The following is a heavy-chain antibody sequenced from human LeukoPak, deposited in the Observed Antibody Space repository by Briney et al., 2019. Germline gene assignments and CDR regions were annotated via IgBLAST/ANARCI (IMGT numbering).Heavy chain of an antibody. CDR2: IRYDGSNK. D-gene: IGHD3-22*01. Sequence: GGSLRLSCAASGFTFSSYGMHWVRQAPGKGLEWVAFIRYDGSNKYYADSVKGRFTISRDNSKNTLYLQMNSLRAEDTAVYYCAKGITMIVVVITTGFDYWGQGTLVTVSS. CDR1: GFTFSSYG. V-gene: IGHV3-30*02. CDR3: AKGITMIVVVITTGFDY. J-gene: IGHJ4*02.